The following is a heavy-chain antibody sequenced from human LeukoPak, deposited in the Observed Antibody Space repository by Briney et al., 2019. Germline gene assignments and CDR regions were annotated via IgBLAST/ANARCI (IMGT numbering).Heavy chain of an antibody. J-gene: IGHJ4*02. CDR2: INSDGSWT. Sequence: PGGSLRLSCAASGNYWMHWVRQAPGQGLVWVSDINSDGSWTGYADSVKGRFTISKDNAKNTVYLQVNNLRAEDTAVYYCVSFYETYWGRGTLVTVSS. CDR3: VSFYETY. V-gene: IGHV3-74*01. CDR1: GNYW. D-gene: IGHD2-2*01.